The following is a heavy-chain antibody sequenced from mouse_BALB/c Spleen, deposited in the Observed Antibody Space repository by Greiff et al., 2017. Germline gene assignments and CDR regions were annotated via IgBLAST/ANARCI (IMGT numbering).Heavy chain of an antibody. CDR2: IDPFNGGT. D-gene: IGHD1-2*01. V-gene: IGHV1S135*01. Sequence: VHVKQSGPELMKPGASVKISCKASGYSFTSYYMHWVKQSHGKSLEWIGYIDPFNGGTSYNQKFKGKATLTVDKSSSTAYMHLSSLTSEDSAVYYCATNSLLRLPGYWGQGTTLTVSS. CDR1: GYSFTSYY. J-gene: IGHJ2*01. CDR3: ATNSLLRLPGY.